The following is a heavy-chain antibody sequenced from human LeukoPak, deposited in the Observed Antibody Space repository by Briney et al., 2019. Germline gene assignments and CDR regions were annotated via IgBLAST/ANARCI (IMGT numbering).Heavy chain of an antibody. D-gene: IGHD2-15*01. CDR2: ISGSGDST. CDR1: GFTFSSYA. J-gene: IGHJ4*02. V-gene: IGHV3-23*01. CDR3: SKAGAVVVVAAKYFDY. Sequence: GGSLRLSCAASGFTFSSYAMSWVRQAPGKGLEWVSSISGSGDSTYYADSVKGRFTISRDNSKNTLYLQMNSLRAEDTAVYYCSKAGAVVVVAAKYFDYWGQGILVTVSS.